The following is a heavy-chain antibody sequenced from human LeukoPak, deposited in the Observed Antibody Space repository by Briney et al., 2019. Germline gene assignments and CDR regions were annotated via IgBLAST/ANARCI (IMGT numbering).Heavy chain of an antibody. V-gene: IGHV3-30*04. CDR2: ISYDGSNK. D-gene: IGHD6-19*01. J-gene: IGHJ3*02. CDR1: GFTFSSYA. Sequence: GRSLRLSCAASGFTFSSYAMHWVRQAPGKGLEWVAVISYDGSNKYYADSVKGRFTISRDNSKNTLYLQMNSLRAEDTAVYYYARESSGWYDDAFDIWGQGTMVTVSS. CDR3: ARESSGWYDDAFDI.